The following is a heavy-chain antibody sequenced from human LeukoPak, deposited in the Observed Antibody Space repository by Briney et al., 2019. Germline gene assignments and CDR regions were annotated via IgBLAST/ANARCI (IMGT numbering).Heavy chain of an antibody. V-gene: IGHV5-51*01. D-gene: IGHD3-22*01. J-gene: IGHJ3*02. CDR1: GYSFTSYW. CDR3: ARIITYYYDSRVRGDAFDI. CDR2: IYPGDSDT. Sequence: GESLKISCKGSGYSFTSYWIGWVRQMPGKGLEWMGIIYPGDSDTRYSPSFQGQVTISADKSISTDYVQWSSLTASDTAMYYCARIITYYYDSRVRGDAFDIWGQGTMVTVSS.